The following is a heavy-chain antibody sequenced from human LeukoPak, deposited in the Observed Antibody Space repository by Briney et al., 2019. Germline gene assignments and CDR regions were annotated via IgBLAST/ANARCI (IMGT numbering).Heavy chain of an antibody. J-gene: IGHJ4*02. D-gene: IGHD1-26*01. CDR2: INPNSGGT. Sequence: GASVKVSCKASGYTFTGYYMHWVRQAPGQGLEWMGWINPNSGGTNYAQKFQGWVTMTRDTSISTAYMELSRLRSDDTAVYYCARIKSSNKDPTSGNYFLYRGQGTLVTVSS. CDR3: ARIKSSNKDPTSGNYFLY. V-gene: IGHV1-2*04. CDR1: GYTFTGYY.